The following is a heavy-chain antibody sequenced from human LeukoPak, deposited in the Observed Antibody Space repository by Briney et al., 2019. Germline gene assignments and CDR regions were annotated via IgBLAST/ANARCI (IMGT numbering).Heavy chain of an antibody. Sequence: PGRSLRLSCAASGFTFSSYGMHWVRQAPGKGLEWVAVIWYDGSNKYYADSVKGRFTISRDNAKNALYMQMNSLRAEDTAVYYCAKGQSQFNCGGQGTLVTVSS. D-gene: IGHD1-20*01. CDR2: IWYDGSNK. CDR1: GFTFSSYG. V-gene: IGHV3-33*06. CDR3: AKGQSQFNC. J-gene: IGHJ4*02.